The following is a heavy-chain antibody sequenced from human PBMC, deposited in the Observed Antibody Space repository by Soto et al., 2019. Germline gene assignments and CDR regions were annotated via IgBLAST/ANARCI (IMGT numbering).Heavy chain of an antibody. J-gene: IGHJ3*01. CDR2: IWDDGIKK. V-gene: IGHV3-33*01. D-gene: IGHD3-16*01. Sequence: QVQLVESGGGVVQPGRSLRLSCAASGFTFSHYAFHWIRQAPGKGLEWVAVIWDDGIKKFYPDSVRGRFTISRDDSENPLFSQMNSLTAEDTAIYYCVRGGSVAGAFDFWGQGTMVTVSS. CDR3: VRGGSVAGAFDF. CDR1: GFTFSHYA.